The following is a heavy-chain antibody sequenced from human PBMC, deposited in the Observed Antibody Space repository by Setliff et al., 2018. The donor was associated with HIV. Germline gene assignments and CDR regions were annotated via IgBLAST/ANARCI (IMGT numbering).Heavy chain of an antibody. CDR1: GYTFTRFA. V-gene: IGHV7-4-1*02. CDR2: INTNTGNP. Sequence: ASVKVSCKASGYTFTRFAMNWVRQAPGQGLEWMGWINTNTGNPTYAQGFTGRFVFSLDTSVSTAYLQISSLKAEDTAVYYCARDPYPNYDFWSGSLIRGWFDPWGQGTLVTVSS. D-gene: IGHD3-3*01. CDR3: ARDPYPNYDFWSGSLIRGWFDP. J-gene: IGHJ5*02.